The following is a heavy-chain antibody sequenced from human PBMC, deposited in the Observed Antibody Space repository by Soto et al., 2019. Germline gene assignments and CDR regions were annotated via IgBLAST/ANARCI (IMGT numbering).Heavy chain of an antibody. CDR3: ARRGYYNGYDP. CDR2: IYYSGSI. V-gene: IGHV4-59*08. J-gene: IGHJ4*01. D-gene: IGHD5-12*01. CDR1: GGSISSYY. Sequence: PSETLSLTCTFSGGSISSYYWSWIRQPPGKGLEWIGYIYYSGSINYNPSLNSRVTISVDTSRIVFSLKLTSASASDSPFYYCARRGYYNGYDPWGRGTMVTVNS.